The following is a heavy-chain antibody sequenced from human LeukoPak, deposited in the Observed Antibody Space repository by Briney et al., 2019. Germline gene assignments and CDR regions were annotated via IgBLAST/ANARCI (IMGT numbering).Heavy chain of an antibody. CDR2: IFPGDFDT. D-gene: IGHD2-21*01. V-gene: IGHV5-51*01. CDR3: ARRHLSGGDPYYFDY. Sequence: ESLKISCKGFGYTFTNYWIGWVRQMPGKGLEWMGIIFPGDFDTRYSPSFQGQVTISADKSIGTAYLQLSSLKASDSAMYYCARRHLSGGDPYYFDYWGQGTLVTVSS. J-gene: IGHJ4*02. CDR1: GYTFTNYW.